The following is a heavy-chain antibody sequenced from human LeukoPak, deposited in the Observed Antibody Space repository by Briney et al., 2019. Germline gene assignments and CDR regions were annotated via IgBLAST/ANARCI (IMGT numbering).Heavy chain of an antibody. CDR2: INREGTST. Sequence: GGSLRLSCADSGVTFSNYWVHWVRHAPGKGLRWGSRINREGTSTNNADSARGRFSISRDHAKNTVSLQMNSLRAEDTAVYYCVALTTAVNEHAFDMSGEGTMVTVSS. CDR1: GVTFSNYW. CDR3: VALTTAVNEHAFDM. V-gene: IGHV3-74*01. J-gene: IGHJ3*02. D-gene: IGHD4-23*01.